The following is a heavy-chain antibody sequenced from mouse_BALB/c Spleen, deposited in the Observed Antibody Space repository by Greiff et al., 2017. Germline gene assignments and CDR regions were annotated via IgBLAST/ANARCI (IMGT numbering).Heavy chain of an antibody. CDR1: GYTFTDYW. CDR2: IDTSDSYT. V-gene: IGHV1-69*01. J-gene: IGHJ4*01. D-gene: IGHD2-4*01. Sequence: QVQLQQSGAELVMPGASVKMSCKASGYTFTDYWMHWVKQRPGQGLEWIGAIDTSDSYTSYNQKFKGKATLTVDESSSTAYMQLSSLTSEDSAVYYCARGVYYDYEDAMDYWGQGTSVTVSS. CDR3: ARGVYYDYEDAMDY.